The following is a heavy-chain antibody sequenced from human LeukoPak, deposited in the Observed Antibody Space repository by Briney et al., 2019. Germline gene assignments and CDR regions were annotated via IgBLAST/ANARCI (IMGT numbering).Heavy chain of an antibody. CDR2: ITSSSTYI. CDR3: ARDGGNCGGDCPSPNWFDP. V-gene: IGHV3-21*01. D-gene: IGHD2-21*02. Sequence: GGSLRLSCAASGFTFSSYAMHWVRQAPGKGLEWVSSITSSSTYIYYADSVKGRFTISRDNAKNSLYLQMNSLRAEDTAVYYCARDGGNCGGDCPSPNWFDPWGQGTLVTVSS. CDR1: GFTFSSYA. J-gene: IGHJ5*02.